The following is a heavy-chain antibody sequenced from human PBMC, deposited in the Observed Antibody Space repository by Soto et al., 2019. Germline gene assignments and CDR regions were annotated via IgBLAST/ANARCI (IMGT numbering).Heavy chain of an antibody. Sequence: PGGSLRLSCAASGFTFSSYAMSWVRQAPGKGLEWVSSISSSGGSTYYADSVKGRFTISRDNSNNILYLKLNSLRAEDTAVYYCARERGQIDYWGQGIQVTVSS. J-gene: IGHJ4*02. D-gene: IGHD3-10*01. CDR1: GFTFSSYA. CDR2: ISSSGGST. CDR3: ARERGQIDY. V-gene: IGHV3-23*01.